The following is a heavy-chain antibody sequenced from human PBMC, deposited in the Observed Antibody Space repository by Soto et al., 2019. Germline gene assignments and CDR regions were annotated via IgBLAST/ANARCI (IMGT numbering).Heavy chain of an antibody. CDR1: GFTFSSYG. CDR2: IWYDGSNK. V-gene: IGHV3-33*01. D-gene: IGHD2-15*01. J-gene: IGHJ4*02. CDR3: AREDMGYCSGGSCYFLDY. Sequence: QVQLVESGGGVVQPGRSLRLSCAASGFTFSSYGMHWVRQAPGKGLEWVAVIWYDGSNKYYADSVKGRFTISRDNSKNTLYLQMNSLRAEDTAVYYCAREDMGYCSGGSCYFLDYWGQGTLVTVSS.